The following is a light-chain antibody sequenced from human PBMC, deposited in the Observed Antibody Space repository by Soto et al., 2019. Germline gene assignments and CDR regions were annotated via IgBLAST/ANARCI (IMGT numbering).Light chain of an antibody. CDR2: GNS. J-gene: IGLJ3*02. Sequence: QSVLTQPXSXSXXXXXXVTXXCTGSXSNIGAGYDVHWYQQLPGTAPKLLIYGNSNRPSGVPDRFSGSKSGTSASLAITGLQAEDEADYYCQSYDSSLSGWVFGGGTKLTVL. CDR1: XSNIGAGYD. CDR3: QSYDSSLSGWV. V-gene: IGLV1-40*01.